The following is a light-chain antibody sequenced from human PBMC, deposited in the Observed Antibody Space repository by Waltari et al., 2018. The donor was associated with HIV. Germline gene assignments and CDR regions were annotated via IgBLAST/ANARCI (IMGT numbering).Light chain of an antibody. CDR3: SSFTSRRILV. J-gene: IGLJ2*01. Sequence: QSALTQPASVSGSPGQSITISCTGTSSDIGGYKFVSWYQQHPGKAPKLLIYDVSNQPSGVSDRFSGSKSGNTASLTISGLQPEDEADYHCSSFTSRRILVFGGGTKLTL. CDR1: SSDIGGYKF. V-gene: IGLV2-14*03. CDR2: DVS.